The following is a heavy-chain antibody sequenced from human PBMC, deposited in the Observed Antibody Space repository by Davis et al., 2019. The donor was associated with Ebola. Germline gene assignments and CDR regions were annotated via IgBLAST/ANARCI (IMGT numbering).Heavy chain of an antibody. CDR3: ARAMTTYGRWLDP. V-gene: IGHV3-33*01. CDR1: GFTFSSYG. J-gene: IGHJ5*02. D-gene: IGHD3-22*01. Sequence: GESLKISCAASGFTFSSYGMHWVRQAPGKGLEWVAVIWYDGSNKYYADSVKGRFTISRDNSKNTLYLQMNSLRAEDTAVYYCARAMTTYGRWLDPWGQGTLVTVSS. CDR2: IWYDGSNK.